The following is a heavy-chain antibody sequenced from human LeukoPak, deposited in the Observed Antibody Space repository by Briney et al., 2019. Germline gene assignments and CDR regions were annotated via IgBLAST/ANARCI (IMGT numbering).Heavy chain of an antibody. CDR1: GYTFTSYG. V-gene: IGHV1-18*01. J-gene: IGHJ4*02. CDR3: ARDSAYGDYEGLMGYFDY. Sequence: ASVKVSCKASGYTFTSYGISWVRQAPGQGLEWMGWISAYNGNTNYAQKLQGRVTMTRDTSTSTVYMELSSPRSEDTAVYYCARDSAYGDYEGLMGYFDYWGQGTLVTVSS. D-gene: IGHD4-17*01. CDR2: ISAYNGNT.